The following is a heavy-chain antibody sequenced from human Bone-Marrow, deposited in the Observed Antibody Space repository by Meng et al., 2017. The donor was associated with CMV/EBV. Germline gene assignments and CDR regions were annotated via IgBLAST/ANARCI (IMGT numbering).Heavy chain of an antibody. Sequence: ASVKVSCKASGYTFTNYYLHWVRQAPGQGLEWMGWINPNSGGTNYAQKFQGRVTMTRDTSISTSISTAYMELSRLTCDDTAVYYCASPHENLVGATYYYYYGVDVWGQGTTVTVSS. CDR2: INPNSGGT. CDR1: GYTFTNYY. V-gene: IGHV1-2*02. J-gene: IGHJ6*02. CDR3: ASPHENLVGATYYYYYGVDV. D-gene: IGHD1-26*01.